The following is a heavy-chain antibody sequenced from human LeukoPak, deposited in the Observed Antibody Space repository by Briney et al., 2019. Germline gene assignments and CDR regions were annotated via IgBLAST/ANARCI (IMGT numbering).Heavy chain of an antibody. V-gene: IGHV3-21*01. Sequence: GGSLRLSCAASGFTFSLYSMNWVRRAPRKGLEWVSSISSSGSDIYYADSVKGRFTTSRDNAQNSLYLQMNSLRAEDTAVYYCVRGLYSAYDYGDYWGQGTLVTVSS. CDR3: VRGLYSAYDYGDY. CDR2: ISSSGSDI. CDR1: GFTFSLYS. D-gene: IGHD5-12*01. J-gene: IGHJ4*02.